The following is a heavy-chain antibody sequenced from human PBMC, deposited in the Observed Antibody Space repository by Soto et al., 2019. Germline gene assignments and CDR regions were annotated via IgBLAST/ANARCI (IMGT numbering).Heavy chain of an antibody. Sequence: QVQVVQSGDEVKKPGASVKVSCKASGYTFTNYGFSWVRQAPGQGLEWMGWISGYNGNTKYAEKFQGRVTMTTDTSTSNANMEMRSLRSDDRAVYYCAREGQAPYYYYGMDVWGQGTAVTVSS. CDR1: GYTFTNYG. CDR2: ISGYNGNT. CDR3: AREGQAPYYYYGMDV. J-gene: IGHJ6*02. V-gene: IGHV1-18*01.